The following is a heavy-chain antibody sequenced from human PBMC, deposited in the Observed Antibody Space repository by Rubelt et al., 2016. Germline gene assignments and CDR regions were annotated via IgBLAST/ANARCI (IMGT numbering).Heavy chain of an antibody. J-gene: IGHJ6*02. CDR2: ISYDGSNK. CDR1: A. Sequence: AMHWVRQAPGKGLEWVAVISYDGSNKYYADSVKGRFTISRDNSKNTLYLQMNSLRAEDTAVYYCARRIAETSSYYYYYGMDVWGQGTTVTVSS. CDR3: ARRIAETSSYYYYYGMDV. V-gene: IGHV3-30*04.